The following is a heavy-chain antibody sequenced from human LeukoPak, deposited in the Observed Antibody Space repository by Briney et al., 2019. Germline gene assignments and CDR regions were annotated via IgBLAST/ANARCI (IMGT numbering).Heavy chain of an antibody. V-gene: IGHV4-61*02. CDR1: GGSISSGSYY. CDR3: ARELTIFGVVRSFDY. Sequence: SETLSLTCTVSGGSISSGSYYWSWIRQPAGKGLEWIGRIYTSGSTNYNPSLKSRVTISVDTSKNQFSLKLSSVTAADTAVYYCARELTIFGVVRSFDYWGQGTLVTVSS. CDR2: IYTSGST. D-gene: IGHD3-3*01. J-gene: IGHJ4*02.